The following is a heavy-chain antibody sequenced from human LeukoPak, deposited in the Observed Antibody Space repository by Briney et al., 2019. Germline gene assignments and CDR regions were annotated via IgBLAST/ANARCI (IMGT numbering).Heavy chain of an antibody. CDR2: IYTSGST. CDR1: GGSISSGSYY. V-gene: IGHV4-61*02. CDR3: ARYTMVRGVIKRPFDP. Sequence: TSQTLSLTCTVSGGSISSGSYYWSWIRQPAGKGLEWIGRIYTSGSTNYNPSLKSRVTISVDTSKKQFSLKLSSVTAADTAVYYCARYTMVRGVIKRPFDPWGHGTLVTVSS. J-gene: IGHJ5*02. D-gene: IGHD3-10*01.